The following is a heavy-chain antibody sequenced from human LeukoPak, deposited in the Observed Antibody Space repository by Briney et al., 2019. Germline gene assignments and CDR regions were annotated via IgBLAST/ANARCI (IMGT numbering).Heavy chain of an antibody. CDR2: IYYSGST. J-gene: IGHJ2*01. Sequence: SETLSLTCTVSGGSISSSSYYWDWIRQPPGKGLEWIGSIYYSGSTYYNPSLKSRVTISVDTSKNQFSLKLSSVTAADTAVYYCARDDRSGYYSYWYFDLWGRGTLVTVSS. CDR3: ARDDRSGYYSYWYFDL. V-gene: IGHV4-39*07. CDR1: GGSISSSSYY. D-gene: IGHD3-22*01.